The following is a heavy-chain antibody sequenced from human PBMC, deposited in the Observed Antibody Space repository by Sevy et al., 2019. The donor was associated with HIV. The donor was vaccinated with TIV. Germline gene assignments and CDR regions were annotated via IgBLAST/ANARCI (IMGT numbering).Heavy chain of an antibody. Sequence: GGSLRLSCAASGFTFSSYDMHWVRQATGKGLEWVSAIGTAGDTCYPGSVKGGFTISRENAKNSLYLQMNSLRAGDTAVYYCARGGGRGGDYSNYEFDYWGQGTLVTVSS. CDR3: ARGGGRGGDYSNYEFDY. CDR1: GFTFSSYD. D-gene: IGHD4-4*01. J-gene: IGHJ4*02. CDR2: IGTAGDT. V-gene: IGHV3-13*01.